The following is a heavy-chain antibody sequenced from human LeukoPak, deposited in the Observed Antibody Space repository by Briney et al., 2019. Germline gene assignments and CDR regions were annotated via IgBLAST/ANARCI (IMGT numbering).Heavy chain of an antibody. CDR2: ISGSGGST. CDR3: AKGYYDYVWGSYYFDY. CDR1: GFTFSSYA. J-gene: IGHJ4*02. D-gene: IGHD3-16*01. V-gene: IGHV3-23*01. Sequence: GGSLRLSCAASGFTFSSYAMSWVRQAPGKGLEWVSAISGSGGSTYYADSVKGRFTIPRDNSRDTRYLQMNSLRAEDTAVYYCAKGYYDYVWGSYYFDYWGQGTLVTVSS.